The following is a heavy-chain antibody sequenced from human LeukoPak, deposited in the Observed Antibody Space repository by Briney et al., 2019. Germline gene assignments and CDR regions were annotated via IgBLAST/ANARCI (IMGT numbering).Heavy chain of an antibody. CDR2: IYPGDSDT. Sequence: GESLKISCKGSGYSFTSYWIGWVRQMPGKGLEWMGIIYPGDSDTRYSPSFQGQVTISADKSISTAYLQWSSLKASDTAMHYCARRRDDSINYYYYGMDVWGQGTTVTVSS. J-gene: IGHJ6*02. CDR1: GYSFTSYW. V-gene: IGHV5-51*01. CDR3: ARRRDDSINYYYYGMDV. D-gene: IGHD3-3*01.